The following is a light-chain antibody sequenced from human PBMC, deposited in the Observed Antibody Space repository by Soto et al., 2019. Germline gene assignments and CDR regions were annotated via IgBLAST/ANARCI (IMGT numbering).Light chain of an antibody. V-gene: IGKV3-15*01. CDR2: GAS. CDR1: ESVSIN. Sequence: EIVMTQSPATLSVSPGERVTLSCRASESVSINLAWYQQKHGQAPRLLIYGASTGSTSVPARLSGSGSGTWFTLTISSLQSEDSAVYYCHQYNAWPPSFGKGTKLEIK. CDR3: HQYNAWPPS. J-gene: IGKJ2*01.